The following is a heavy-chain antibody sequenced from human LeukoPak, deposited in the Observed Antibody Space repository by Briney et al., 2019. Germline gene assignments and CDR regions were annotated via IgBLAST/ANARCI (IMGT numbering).Heavy chain of an antibody. CDR3: ARGPQISRYFDWLPRLDY. J-gene: IGHJ4*02. D-gene: IGHD3-9*01. CDR2: INHSGST. Sequence: QASETLSLTCAVYGGSFSGYYWSWTRQPPGKGLEWIGEINHSGSTNYNPSLKSRVTISVDTSKNQFSLKLSSVTAADTAVYYCARGPQISRYFDWLPRLDYWGQGTLVTVSS. V-gene: IGHV4-34*01. CDR1: GGSFSGYY.